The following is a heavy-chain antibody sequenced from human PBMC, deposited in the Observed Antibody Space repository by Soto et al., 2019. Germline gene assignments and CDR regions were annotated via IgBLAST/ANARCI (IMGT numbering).Heavy chain of an antibody. CDR3: ARDCSGGSCHPGMDV. J-gene: IGHJ6*02. CDR1: GFNFNSYT. V-gene: IGHV3-21*01. D-gene: IGHD2-15*01. CDR2: ISSSGYI. Sequence: GGSLRLSCAASGFNFNSYTINWVRQDPGKRLEWLSSISSSGYIFSTDSVRGRFTISRDNAKNSVYLQINSLRAEDTAVYFCARDCSGGSCHPGMDVWGQGTTVTVSS.